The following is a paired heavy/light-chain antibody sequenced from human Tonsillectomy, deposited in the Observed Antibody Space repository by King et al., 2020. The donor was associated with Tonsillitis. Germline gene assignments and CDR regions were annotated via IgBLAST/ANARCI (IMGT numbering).Light chain of an antibody. CDR1: QSVRSN. J-gene: IGKJ1*01. Sequence: EIVMTQSPATLSVSPGERATLSCRASQSVRSNLAWYQQKPGQAPRLLIYGASTRATGIPARFSGSGSGTEFTLAISSLQSEDFAIYYCQQYNNWPTFGQGTKVEI. V-gene: IGKV3-15*01. CDR2: GAS. CDR3: QQYNNWPT.
Heavy chain of an antibody. J-gene: IGHJ6*03. CDR2: IHYSGSA. V-gene: IGHV4-39*01. CDR1: GGSIHSSDSY. Sequence: QLQLQESGPGLVKPSEPLSLTCSVSGGSIHSSDSYWGWIRQPPGKGLEWLGNIHYSGSAYYSPSLKSRVTISVDTSKNQFSLKLSSVTAADTAVYYCARHLEGSGSYPYYYYYYMDVWGKGTTVTVSS. D-gene: IGHD3-10*01. CDR3: ARHLEGSGSYPYYYYYYMDV.